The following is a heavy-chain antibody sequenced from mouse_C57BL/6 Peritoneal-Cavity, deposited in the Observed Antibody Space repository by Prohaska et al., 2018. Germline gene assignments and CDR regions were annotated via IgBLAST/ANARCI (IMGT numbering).Heavy chain of an antibody. D-gene: IGHD2-1*01. CDR2: INSDGSAI. J-gene: IGHJ1*03. V-gene: IGHV11-2*01. Sequence: VQPGGSRGLSCEGSGFTFSGFWMSWVRQTPGKTPEWIGDINSDGSAINYAPSIKDRFTIFRDNDKSTLYLQMSNVRSEDTATYFCMRYGNYWYFDVWGTGTTVTVSS. CDR3: MRYGNYWYFDV. CDR1: GFTFSGFW.